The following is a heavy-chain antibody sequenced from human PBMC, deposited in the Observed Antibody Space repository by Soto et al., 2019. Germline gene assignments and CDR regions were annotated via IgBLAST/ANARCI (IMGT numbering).Heavy chain of an antibody. CDR3: ASSGIAVAGSRYYYNGMDV. J-gene: IGHJ6*02. Sequence: QVQLVQSGAEVKKPGSSVKVSCKASGSTFSRYTISWVRQAPGQGLEWMGGIIPMFGTANYAQKFQGRVTIIADESTSTAYMELSSLRSEDTAVFYCASSGIAVAGSRYYYNGMDVWGQGTTVTVSS. CDR1: GSTFSRYT. CDR2: IIPMFGTA. V-gene: IGHV1-69*01. D-gene: IGHD6-19*01.